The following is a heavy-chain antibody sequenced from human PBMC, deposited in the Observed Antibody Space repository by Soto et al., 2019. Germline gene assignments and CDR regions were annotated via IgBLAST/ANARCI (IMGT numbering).Heavy chain of an antibody. CDR2: INPDGRVT. CDR3: ARVGQGAWYFDL. CDR1: GFTFSSYW. Sequence: EVQLVESGGGLVQPGGSLTLSCAASGFTFSSYWMHWVRQVPGKGVVWVSRINPDGRVTNYADSVKGRFTISRANAKSTLSLQMNSLRPEDTAVYYCARVGQGAWYFDLWGRGTLVTVSS. D-gene: IGHD3-16*01. J-gene: IGHJ2*01. V-gene: IGHV3-74*01.